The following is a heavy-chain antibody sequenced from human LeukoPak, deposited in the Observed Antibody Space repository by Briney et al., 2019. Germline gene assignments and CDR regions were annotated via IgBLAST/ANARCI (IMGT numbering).Heavy chain of an antibody. CDR2: IRYDGSNK. V-gene: IGHV3-30*02. Sequence: PGGSLRLSCAASGFTFSSYGMHWVRQAPGKGLEGVAFIRYDGSNKYYADSVKGRFTISRDNAKNSLYLQMNSLRAEDTALYYCAKRYYDSSGHYWYFDLWGRGTLVTVSS. CDR3: AKRYYDSSGHYWYFDL. CDR1: GFTFSSYG. D-gene: IGHD3-22*01. J-gene: IGHJ2*01.